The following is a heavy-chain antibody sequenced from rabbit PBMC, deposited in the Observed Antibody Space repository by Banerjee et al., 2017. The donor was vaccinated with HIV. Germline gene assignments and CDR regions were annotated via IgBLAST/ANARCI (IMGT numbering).Heavy chain of an antibody. V-gene: IGHV1S40*01. D-gene: IGHD1-1*01. CDR3: ARDSGYDIGDL. Sequence: QQLEESGGDLVKPGASLPLTCKASGFSYSGGYDMCWVRQAPGKGLEWIGCIYTGHGGTYYASWAKGRFTISKTSSTTVTLQMTSLTAADTATYFCARDSGYDIGDLWGQGTLVTVS. J-gene: IGHJ4*01. CDR2: IYTGHGGT. CDR1: GFSYSGGYD.